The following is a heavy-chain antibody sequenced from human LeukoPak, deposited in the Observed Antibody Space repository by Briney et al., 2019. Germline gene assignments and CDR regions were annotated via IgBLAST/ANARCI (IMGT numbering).Heavy chain of an antibody. CDR2: ISSGSSYI. J-gene: IGHJ4*02. V-gene: IGHV3-21*01. D-gene: IGHD5-12*01. Sequence: GGSLRPSCAASGFSFSRYTMNWVRQAPGKGLEFVSSISSGSSYISYADSVKGRFTISRDNAQNSLFLQMNTLRAEDTAVYYCARGPSGYHNTGGQGTLVTVSS. CDR1: GFSFSRYT. CDR3: ARGPSGYHNT.